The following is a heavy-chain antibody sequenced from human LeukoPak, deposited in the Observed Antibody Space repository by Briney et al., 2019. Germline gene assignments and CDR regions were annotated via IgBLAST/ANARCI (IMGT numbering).Heavy chain of an antibody. CDR3: ARPHNWNYPYYFDY. CDR2: MYYSGST. V-gene: IGHV4-39*01. J-gene: IGHJ4*02. Sequence: PSETLSLTCTVSGGSISSGNYYWGWVRQPPGQGLEWIGSMYYSGSTYDNPSLKSRITISVDTSKNQFSLKLRSVIAADTAVYYCARPHNWNYPYYFDYWGQGTLVTVSS. CDR1: GGSISSGNYY. D-gene: IGHD1-7*01.